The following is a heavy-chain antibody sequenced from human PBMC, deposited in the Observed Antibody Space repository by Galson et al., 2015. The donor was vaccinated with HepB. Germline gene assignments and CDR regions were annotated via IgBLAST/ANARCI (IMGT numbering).Heavy chain of an antibody. D-gene: IGHD5-18*01. CDR3: ARDRGGYSDGDYYYGMDV. V-gene: IGHV3-33*01. Sequence: SLRLSCAASGFTFSSYGMHWVRQAPGKGLEWVAVIWYDGSNKYYADSVKGRFTISRDNSKNTLYLQMNSLRAEDTAVYYCARDRGGYSDGDYYYGMDVWGQGTTVTVSS. CDR1: GFTFSSYG. CDR2: IWYDGSNK. J-gene: IGHJ6*02.